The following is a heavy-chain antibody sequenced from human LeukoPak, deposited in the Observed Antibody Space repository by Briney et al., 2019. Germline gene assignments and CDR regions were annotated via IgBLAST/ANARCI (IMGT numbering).Heavy chain of an antibody. D-gene: IGHD1-26*01. Sequence: GRSLRLSCAASGFSFSSYGMQWVRQAPGKGLEWVAVISYDGSNGYYADSVKGRFTISRDNSKNTLYLQMNSLRAEDTAVYYCAKDLPDIIVGATGTLHYWGQGTLVTVSS. CDR2: ISYDGSNG. J-gene: IGHJ4*02. CDR1: GFSFSSYG. V-gene: IGHV3-30*18. CDR3: AKDLPDIIVGATGTLHY.